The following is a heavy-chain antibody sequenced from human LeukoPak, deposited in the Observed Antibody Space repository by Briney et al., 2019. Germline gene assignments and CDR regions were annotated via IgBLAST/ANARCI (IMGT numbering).Heavy chain of an antibody. CDR3: ARAIAVAGPYYFDY. J-gene: IGHJ4*01. Sequence: GGSLRLSCAASGFTFSDYTMNWVRQAPGKGLEWVSSIGSVTTYIYYADSVKGRFTISRDNAKNSLSLQMNSLRAEDTAVYYCARAIAVAGPYYFDYWGHGTLVTVSS. CDR1: GFTFSDYT. CDR2: IGSVTTYI. V-gene: IGHV3-21*01. D-gene: IGHD6-19*01.